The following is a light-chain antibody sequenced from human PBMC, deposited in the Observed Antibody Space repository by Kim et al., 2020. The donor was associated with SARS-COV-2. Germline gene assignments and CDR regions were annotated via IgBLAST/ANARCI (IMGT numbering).Light chain of an antibody. CDR2: STK. J-gene: IGLJ3*02. V-gene: IGLV8-61*01. CDR3: VLSMGSGVWV. CDR1: SRSVSAAEY. Sequence: GTVTLACGLTSRSVSAAEYPSWYQQTPGQAPRKLDYSTKSRSAWVPHRFSGSIVGAKAALTLTGAQADDEADYYCVLSMGSGVWVSGGGTQLTVL.